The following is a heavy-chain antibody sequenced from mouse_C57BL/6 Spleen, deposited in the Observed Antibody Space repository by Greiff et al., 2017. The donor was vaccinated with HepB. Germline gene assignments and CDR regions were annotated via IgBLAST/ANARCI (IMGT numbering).Heavy chain of an antibody. CDR1: GYAFSSSW. CDR3: ARSELGRGYFDC. CDR2: IYPGDGDT. Sequence: VQLQQSGPELVKPGASVKISCKASGYAFSSSWLNWVKQRPGKGLEWIGRIYPGDGDTNYNGKFKGKATLTADKSSSTAYMQLSSLTSEDSAVYFCARSELGRGYFDCWGQGTTLTVSS. D-gene: IGHD4-1*01. V-gene: IGHV1-82*01. J-gene: IGHJ2*01.